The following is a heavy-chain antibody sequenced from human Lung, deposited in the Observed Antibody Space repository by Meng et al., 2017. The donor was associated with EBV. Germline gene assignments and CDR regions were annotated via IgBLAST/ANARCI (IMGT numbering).Heavy chain of an antibody. CDR3: AHHKWDGYYYGFDY. CDR2: ISWDDNK. Sequence: QINLKESCPTLVKPTQTVTLTCTFSGFSLSTSGVGVGWIRQPPGKALEWLALISWDDNKRYSPSLKSRVTITKDTSKNQVVLTMTNVDPVDTATYYCAHHKWDGYYYGFDYWGQGTLVTVSS. D-gene: IGHD5-24*01. CDR1: GFSLSTSGVG. V-gene: IGHV2-5*02. J-gene: IGHJ4*02.